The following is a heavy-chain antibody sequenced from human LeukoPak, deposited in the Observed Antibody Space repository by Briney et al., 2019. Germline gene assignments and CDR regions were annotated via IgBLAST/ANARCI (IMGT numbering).Heavy chain of an antibody. CDR1: GFTFTNYGM. CDR3: AREGGFYRPLDY. Sequence: GSLRLSCAASGFTFTNYGMTRVRQPPGKGLEWIGEVHLDGRTNYNPSLKSRLIMSVDLPENHISLKLTSVTAADTAVYYCAREGGFYRPLDYSGQGALVTVSS. CDR2: VHLDGRT. V-gene: IGHV4-4*02. D-gene: IGHD3-3*01. J-gene: IGHJ4*02.